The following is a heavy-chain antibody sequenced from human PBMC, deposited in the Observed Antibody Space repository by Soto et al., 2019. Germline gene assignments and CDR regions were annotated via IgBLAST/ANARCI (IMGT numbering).Heavy chain of an antibody. CDR2: ISAYNGNT. Sequence: ASVTGSRTASVYTFTNYGSIWVRQAPGQGLEWMGWISAYNGNTNYAQKLQGRVTMTTDTSTSTAYMELRSLRSDDTAVYYCARDHGNNWFDPWGQGTLVTVSS. J-gene: IGHJ5*02. V-gene: IGHV1-18*01. CDR1: VYTFTNYG. CDR3: ARDHGNNWFDP. D-gene: IGHD1-1*01.